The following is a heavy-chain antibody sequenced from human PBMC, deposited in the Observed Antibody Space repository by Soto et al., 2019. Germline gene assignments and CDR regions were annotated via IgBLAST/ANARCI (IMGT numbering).Heavy chain of an antibody. D-gene: IGHD1-26*01. CDR2: ISYDGSNK. J-gene: IGHJ4*02. CDR1: GFIFSSYA. V-gene: IGHV3-30-3*01. CDR3: ARQGGAPNYFAY. Sequence: GGSLRLSCAASGFIFSSYAIHWVRQAPGKGLDWVALISYDGSNKYYTDPVKGRFTISRDNSKNTLYLQMNSLGVEDTAVYYCARQGGAPNYFAYWGQGTLVTVSS.